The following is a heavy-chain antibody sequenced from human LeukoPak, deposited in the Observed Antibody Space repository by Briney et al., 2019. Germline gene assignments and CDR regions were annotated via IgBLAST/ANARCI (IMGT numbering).Heavy chain of an antibody. Sequence: GGSLRLSCAASGFTFRDHFMDWVRQAPGKGLEWVGRTTNKANSYTTQYAASAKGRFTISRDDSKNSLYLQMNSLKTEDTAVYYCARSYSSGWYSDFWGQGTLVTVSS. D-gene: IGHD6-19*01. CDR3: ARSYSSGWYSDF. V-gene: IGHV3-72*01. J-gene: IGHJ4*02. CDR1: GFTFRDHF. CDR2: TTNKANSYTT.